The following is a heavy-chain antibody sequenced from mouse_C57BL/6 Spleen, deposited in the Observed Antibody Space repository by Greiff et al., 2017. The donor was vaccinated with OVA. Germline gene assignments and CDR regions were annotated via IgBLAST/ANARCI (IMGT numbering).Heavy chain of an antibody. J-gene: IGHJ4*01. CDR1: GFNIKDYY. Sequence: VQLQQSGAELVRPGASVKLSCTASGFNIKDYYMHWVKLRPEQGLEWIGRIDPEDGDTEYAPKFQGKATMTADTSSNTAYLQLSSLTSEDTAVYYCTRYGSSYYAMDYWGQGTSVTVSS. CDR3: TRYGSSYYAMDY. CDR2: IDPEDGDT. V-gene: IGHV14-1*01. D-gene: IGHD1-1*01.